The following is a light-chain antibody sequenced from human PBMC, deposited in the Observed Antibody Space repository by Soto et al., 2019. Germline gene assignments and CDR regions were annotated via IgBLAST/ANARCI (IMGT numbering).Light chain of an antibody. CDR2: DAS. V-gene: IGKV3-11*01. CDR3: QHYVTSLTT. Sequence: EIVVTQSPATLSLSPGERATLSCRASQSVSSYLAWYQQKPGQAPRLLIYDASNRATGIPARFSGSGSGTDFTLTISRLEPEDFAVYYCQHYVTSLTTFGQGTKVDIK. CDR1: QSVSSY. J-gene: IGKJ1*01.